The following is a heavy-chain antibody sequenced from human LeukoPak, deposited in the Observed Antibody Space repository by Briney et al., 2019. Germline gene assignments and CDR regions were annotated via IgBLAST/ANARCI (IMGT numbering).Heavy chain of an antibody. V-gene: IGHV1-2*02. D-gene: IGHD2-15*01. CDR3: AREGDGLLSKDFDY. Sequence: ASVKLSCKASGYTFSGYYIHWVRQAPGQGPEWMGCSSPNSGGVNCAQKFRGRGTMTRDTSMSTGYMELNRLGSDDTVVYYCAREGDGLLSKDFDYWGQGTLVTVSS. CDR1: GYTFSGYY. CDR2: SSPNSGGV. J-gene: IGHJ4*02.